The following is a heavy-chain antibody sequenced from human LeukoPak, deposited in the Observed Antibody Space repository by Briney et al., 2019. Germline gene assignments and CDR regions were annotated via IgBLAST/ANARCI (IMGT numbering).Heavy chain of an antibody. D-gene: IGHD3-9*01. J-gene: IGHJ3*02. Sequence: RGSLRLSCSASGFTFSHYAMHWVRQAPGKGLEYVSAIGTTGGSTYYADSVKGRFTISRENSKNTLYLQMSSLRPEDTAVYYCARDTYDILTGYYKWAFDIWGQGTMVTVSS. CDR3: ARDTYDILTGYYKWAFDI. V-gene: IGHV3-64D*06. CDR1: GFTFSHYA. CDR2: IGTTGGST.